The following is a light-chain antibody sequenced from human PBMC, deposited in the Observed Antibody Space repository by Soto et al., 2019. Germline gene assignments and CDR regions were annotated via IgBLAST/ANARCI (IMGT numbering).Light chain of an antibody. CDR1: QSISSY. J-gene: IGKJ1*01. V-gene: IGKV1-39*01. Sequence: DIQMTQSPSSLSASVGDRVTITCRSSQSISSYLNWYHQKPGKAPKLLIYAASSLQSGVPSRFSGSGSGTDFTLTISSLHPEDFATYYWQQSYSTLWTFGHGTKVEIK. CDR3: QQSYSTLWT. CDR2: AAS.